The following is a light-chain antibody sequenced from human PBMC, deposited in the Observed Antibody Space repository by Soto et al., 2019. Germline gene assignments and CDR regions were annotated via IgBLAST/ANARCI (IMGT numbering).Light chain of an antibody. V-gene: IGKV3-11*01. CDR2: DAS. CDR3: QQRSNWPPT. Sequence: MVTQSPATLSLSPGERATLSCRASQSVSSYLAWYQQKPGQAPRLLIYDASNRATGIPARFSGSGSGTDFTLTISSLEPEDFAVYYCQQRSNWPPTFGQGTRLAIK. CDR1: QSVSSY. J-gene: IGKJ5*01.